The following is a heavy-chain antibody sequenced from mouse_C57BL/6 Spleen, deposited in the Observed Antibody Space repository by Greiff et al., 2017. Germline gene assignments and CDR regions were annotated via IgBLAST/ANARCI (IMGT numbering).Heavy chain of an antibody. CDR3: ARFFRDYYSNYYYAMDY. Sequence: EVKLMESGGGLVQPGGSLSLSCAASGFTFTDYYMSWVRQPPGKALEWLGFIRNKANGYTTEYSASVKGRFTISRDNSQSILYLQMNALRAEDSATYYCARFFRDYYSNYYYAMDYWGQGTSVTVSS. J-gene: IGHJ4*01. CDR2: IRNKANGYTT. CDR1: GFTFTDYY. D-gene: IGHD2-5*01. V-gene: IGHV7-3*01.